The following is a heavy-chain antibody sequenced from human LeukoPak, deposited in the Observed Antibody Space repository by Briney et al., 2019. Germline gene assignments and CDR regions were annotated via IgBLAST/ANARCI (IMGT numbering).Heavy chain of an antibody. CDR2: ISAYNGNT. CDR1: GYTFTGYG. J-gene: IGHJ4*02. D-gene: IGHD2-15*01. V-gene: IGHV1-18*01. Sequence: ASVKVSCKASGYTFTGYGFTWVRQAPGQGLEWMGWISAYNGNTDYAQKFQGRVTMTTDTSTSTAYMELRSLRSDDTAVYYCARVYCSGGSCYSLDYWGQGTLVTVSS. CDR3: ARVYCSGGSCYSLDY.